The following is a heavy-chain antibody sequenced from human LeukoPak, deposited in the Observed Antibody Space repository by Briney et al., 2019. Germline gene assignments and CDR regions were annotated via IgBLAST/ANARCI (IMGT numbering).Heavy chain of an antibody. CDR3: AREFIDSSGYYYGSMGY. J-gene: IGHJ4*02. D-gene: IGHD3-22*01. V-gene: IGHV1-18*01. CDR1: GYTFTSYG. CDR2: ISAYNGNT. Sequence: ASVKVSCKASGYTFTSYGISWVRQAPGQGLEWMGWISAYNGNTNYAQKLQGRVTMSTDTSTSTGYMELRSLRSDDTAVYYCAREFIDSSGYYYGSMGYWGQGTLVTVSS.